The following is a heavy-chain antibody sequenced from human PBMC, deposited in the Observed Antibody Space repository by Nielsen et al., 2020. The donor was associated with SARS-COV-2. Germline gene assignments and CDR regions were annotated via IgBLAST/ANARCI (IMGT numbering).Heavy chain of an antibody. V-gene: IGHV1-2*02. Sequence: ASVKVSCKDSGGTFSSYAISWVRQAPGQGLEWMGWINPNSGGTNYAQKFQGRVTMTRDTSISTAYMELSRLRSDDTAVYYCARSYSSGWYWFDPWGQGTLVTVSS. J-gene: IGHJ5*02. CDR1: GGTFSSYA. CDR3: ARSYSSGWYWFDP. D-gene: IGHD6-19*01. CDR2: INPNSGGT.